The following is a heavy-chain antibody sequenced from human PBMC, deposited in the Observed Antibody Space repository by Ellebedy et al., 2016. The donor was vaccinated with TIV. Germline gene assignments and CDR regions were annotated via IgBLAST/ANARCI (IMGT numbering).Heavy chain of an antibody. CDR1: GFSFRSYW. Sequence: GESLKISCAASGFSFRSYWMSWVRQAPGKGLEWVAYISGSSLTIHYADSVQGRFTISRDNAKNSLVLHMNSLRAEDTAIYYCARDMAWGNERVNDAFDIWGQGTMVAVSP. CDR3: ARDMAWGNERVNDAFDI. CDR2: ISGSSLTI. J-gene: IGHJ3*02. D-gene: IGHD7-27*01. V-gene: IGHV3-48*04.